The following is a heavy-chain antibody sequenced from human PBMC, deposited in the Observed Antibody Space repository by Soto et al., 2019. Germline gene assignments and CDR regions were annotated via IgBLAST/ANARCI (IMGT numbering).Heavy chain of an antibody. D-gene: IGHD2-15*01. V-gene: IGHV1-18*01. CDR1: GYTFTNYA. CDR3: ARDCSAGTCYSIFWYLDL. J-gene: IGHJ2*01. CDR2: ISTYNGNT. Sequence: QVQLGQSGAEVKKPGASVKVSCKASGYTFTNYAINWVRQAPGQGLEWMGRISTYNGNTNYAQKFQGRVTMTTDTSTSTAYMELTSLSSDDTAVYYCARDCSAGTCYSIFWYLDLWGRGTLVTVSS.